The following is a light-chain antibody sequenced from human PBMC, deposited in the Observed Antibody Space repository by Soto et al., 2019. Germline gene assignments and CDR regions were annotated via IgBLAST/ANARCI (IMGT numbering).Light chain of an antibody. J-gene: IGKJ4*01. CDR2: DAP. Sequence: EIVLTQSPATLSLSPGERATLSCRVSQSVSSYLAWYQQKPGQAPRLLIYDAPNRATGIPARFSGSGSGTDFTLTISSLEPEDFAVYYCQQRSNWPLTFGGGTKVDIK. CDR3: QQRSNWPLT. CDR1: QSVSSY. V-gene: IGKV3-11*01.